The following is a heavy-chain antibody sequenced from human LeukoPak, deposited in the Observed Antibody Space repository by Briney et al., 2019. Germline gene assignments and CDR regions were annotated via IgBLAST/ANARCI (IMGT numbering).Heavy chain of an antibody. CDR1: GFTFSSYA. D-gene: IGHD2-15*01. CDR3: AKQKGYCSGGSCYYSDY. Sequence: PGGSLTLSCAASGFTFSSYAMSWVRQAPGKGLEWVSTLSGSGASTSYADSVKGRFTISRDNSKNTLYLQMNSLRAEDTARYYCAKQKGYCSGGSCYYSDYWAQGTLVTVSS. J-gene: IGHJ4*02. V-gene: IGHV3-23*01. CDR2: LSGSGAST.